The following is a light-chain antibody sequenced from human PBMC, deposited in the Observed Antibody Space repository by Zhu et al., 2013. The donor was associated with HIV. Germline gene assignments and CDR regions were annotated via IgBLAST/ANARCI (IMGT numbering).Light chain of an antibody. V-gene: IGLV2-14*01. CDR2: EVT. J-gene: IGLJ2*01. CDR1: SSDIGDYAY. CDR3: ASYTSRSSLI. Sequence: QSALTQPASVSGSPGQSITISCTGTSSDIGDYAYVSWYQQHPGKAPKLMIHEVTNRPSGVSSRFSGSKSLNTASLTISGLQAEDEADYYCASYTSRSSLIFGGGTRLTVL.